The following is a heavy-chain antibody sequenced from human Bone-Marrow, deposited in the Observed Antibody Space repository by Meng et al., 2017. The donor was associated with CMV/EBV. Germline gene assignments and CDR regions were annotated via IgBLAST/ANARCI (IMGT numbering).Heavy chain of an antibody. D-gene: IGHD2-8*01. CDR3: AREGGVLLMVYAVSFDY. CDR2: ISAYNGNT. V-gene: IGHV1-18*01. Sequence: ASVKVSCKASGGTFSSYAISWVRQAPGQGLEWMGWISAYNGNTNYAQKLQGRVTMTTDTSTSTAYMELRSLRSDDTAVYYCAREGGVLLMVYAVSFDYWGQGTLVTVSS. CDR1: GGTFSSYA. J-gene: IGHJ4*02.